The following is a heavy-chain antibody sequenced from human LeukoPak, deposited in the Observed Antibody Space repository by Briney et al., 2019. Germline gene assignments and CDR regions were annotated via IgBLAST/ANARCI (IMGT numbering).Heavy chain of an antibody. J-gene: IGHJ4*02. V-gene: IGHV4-31*03. CDR3: ARDPNCSGGSCYTS. Sequence: SETLSLTCTVSGGSISSGGYYWSWLRQHPGKGLEWIGYIYYSGSTYYNPSLKSRVTISVDTSKNQFSLKLSSVTAADTAVYYCARDPNCSGGSCYTSWGQGTLVTVSS. D-gene: IGHD2-15*01. CDR1: GGSISSGGYY. CDR2: IYYSGST.